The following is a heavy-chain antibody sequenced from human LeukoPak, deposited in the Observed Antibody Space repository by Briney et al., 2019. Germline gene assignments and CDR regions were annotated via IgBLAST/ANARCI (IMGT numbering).Heavy chain of an antibody. CDR3: ARSIVSYYYDSSGYGGFDY. CDR2: ISSNGGST. J-gene: IGHJ4*02. V-gene: IGHV3-64*01. Sequence: GGSLRLSCATSGFTFSNYAMHWVRQAPGKGLEYVSAISSNGGSTYYANSVKGRFTISRDNSKNTLYLQMGSLRAEDMAVYYCARSIVSYYYDSSGYGGFDYWGQGTLVTVSS. D-gene: IGHD3-22*01. CDR1: GFTFSNYA.